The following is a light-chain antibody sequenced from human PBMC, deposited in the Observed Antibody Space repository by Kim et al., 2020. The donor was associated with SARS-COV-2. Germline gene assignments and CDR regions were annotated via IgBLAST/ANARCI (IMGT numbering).Light chain of an antibody. Sequence: SALVGDRVTITWRASQSISSRWAWYQQKPGQVPKLLVYKASILENAVPSRFSGSGSRTEFTLTISSLQPDDSATYYCQQYNSYPYTFGQGTKLEI. CDR3: QQYNSYPYT. CDR1: QSISSR. CDR2: KAS. V-gene: IGKV1-5*03. J-gene: IGKJ2*01.